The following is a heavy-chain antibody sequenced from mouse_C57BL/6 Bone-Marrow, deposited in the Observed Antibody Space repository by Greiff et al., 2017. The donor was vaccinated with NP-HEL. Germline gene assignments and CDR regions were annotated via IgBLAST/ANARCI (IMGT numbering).Heavy chain of an antibody. CDR3: ARSSFPPFDY. CDR1: GFTFSSYA. CDR2: ISDGGSYT. Sequence: EVQLQESGGGLVKPGGSLKLSCAASGFTFSSYAMSWVRQTPEKRLEWVATISDGGSYTYYPDNVKGRFTISRDNAKNNLYLQMSHLKSEDTAMYYCARSSFPPFDYWGQGTTLTVSS. D-gene: IGHD1-2*01. V-gene: IGHV5-4*01. J-gene: IGHJ2*01.